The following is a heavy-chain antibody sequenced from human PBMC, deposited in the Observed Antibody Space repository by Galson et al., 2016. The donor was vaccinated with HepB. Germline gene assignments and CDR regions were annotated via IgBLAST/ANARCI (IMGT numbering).Heavy chain of an antibody. CDR2: IWYDGSNK. CDR3: ARDAPVAVTAFDI. V-gene: IGHV3-33*01. D-gene: IGHD6-19*01. Sequence: SLRLSCAASGFTFSSYGMHWVRQAPGKGLEWVAVIWYDGSNKYYADSVEGRFTISRDNSKNTLYLQMNSLRAEDTAVYYCARDAPVAVTAFDIWGQGTMVTVSS. J-gene: IGHJ3*02. CDR1: GFTFSSYG.